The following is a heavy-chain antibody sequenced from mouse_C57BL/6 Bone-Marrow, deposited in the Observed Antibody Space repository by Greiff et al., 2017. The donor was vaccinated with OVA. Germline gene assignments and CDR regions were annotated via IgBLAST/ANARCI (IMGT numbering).Heavy chain of an antibody. CDR2: INPSNGGT. CDR1: GYTFTSYW. Sequence: QVQLQQPRTELVKPGASVKLSCKASGYTFTSYWMHWVKQRPGQGLEWIGNINPSNGGTNYNEKFKSKATLTVDKSSSTAYMQLSSLTSEDSAVYYCARPGSSYWYFDVWGTGTTVTVSS. J-gene: IGHJ1*03. D-gene: IGHD1-1*01. V-gene: IGHV1-53*01. CDR3: ARPGSSYWYFDV.